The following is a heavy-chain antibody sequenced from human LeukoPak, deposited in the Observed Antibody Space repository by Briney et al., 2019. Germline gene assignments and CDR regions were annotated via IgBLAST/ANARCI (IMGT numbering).Heavy chain of an antibody. J-gene: IGHJ4*02. CDR1: GGSFSGYY. CDR2: IHTSGST. Sequence: PSETLSLTCAVYGGSFSGYYWSWIRQPAGKGLEWIGRIHTSGSTNYNPSLKSRVTMSLDTSKNQFSLKLSSVTAADTAVYFCARDLSGDYVNWGQGTLVTVSS. V-gene: IGHV4-4*07. CDR3: ARDLSGDYVN. D-gene: IGHD4-17*01.